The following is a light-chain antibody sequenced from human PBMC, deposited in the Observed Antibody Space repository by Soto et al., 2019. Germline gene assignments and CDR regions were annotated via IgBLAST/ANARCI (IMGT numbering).Light chain of an antibody. CDR2: DVN. V-gene: IGLV2-11*01. J-gene: IGLJ2*01. CDR3: CSYAGSYTLV. Sequence: QSVLTQPRSVSGSPGQSVTLSCTGTSSDVGGYHYVSWYQHHPGKAPKIIIYDVNKRPSGVPDRFSGSKSGNTASLTISGLQTEDEADYYCCSYAGSYTLVFGGGTHLTVL. CDR1: SSDVGGYHY.